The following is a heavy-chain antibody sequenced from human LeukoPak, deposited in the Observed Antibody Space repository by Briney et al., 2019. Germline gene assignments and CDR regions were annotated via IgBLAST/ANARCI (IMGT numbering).Heavy chain of an antibody. CDR1: GFTLSSYA. CDR2: ISVNGNT. D-gene: IGHD3-10*01. J-gene: IGHJ4*02. CDR3: AKDHGRDYYGSGRY. Sequence: GGSLRLSCAASGFTLSSYAMSWVRQGPGKGLEWVSAISVNGNTYHADSVKGRFTISRDSYKNTLYLQMNSLRAEDTAVYYCAKDHGRDYYGSGRYWGQGTLVTVSS. V-gene: IGHV3-23*01.